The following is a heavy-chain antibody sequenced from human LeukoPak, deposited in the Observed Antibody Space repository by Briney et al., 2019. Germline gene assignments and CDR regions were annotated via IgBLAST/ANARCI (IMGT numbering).Heavy chain of an antibody. CDR3: AKAPSFQLISPYFDY. Sequence: GRSLRLFCAASGFTFDDYAMHWVRHAPGKGLEWVSGISWNSNSIDYADSVKGRFIISRDNAKNSLYLQMNSLRAEDTALYYCAKAPSFQLISPYFDYWGQGTLVTVSS. CDR1: GFTFDDYA. CDR2: ISWNSNSI. J-gene: IGHJ4*02. V-gene: IGHV3-9*01. D-gene: IGHD2-2*01.